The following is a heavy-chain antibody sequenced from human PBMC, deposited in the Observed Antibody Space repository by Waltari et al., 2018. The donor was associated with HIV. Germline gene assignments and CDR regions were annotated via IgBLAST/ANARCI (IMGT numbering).Heavy chain of an antibody. J-gene: IGHJ6*02. D-gene: IGHD2-2*01. CDR1: GFTFSSYS. CDR2: ISSSSSYI. Sequence: EVQLVESGGGLVKPGGSLRLSCAASGFTFSSYSMNWVRQAPGKGLEWVSSISSSSSYIYYADSVKGRFTISRDNAKNSLYLQMNSLRAEDTAVYYCARDLRNQLLDYGMDVWGQGTTVTVSS. CDR3: ARDLRNQLLDYGMDV. V-gene: IGHV3-21*01.